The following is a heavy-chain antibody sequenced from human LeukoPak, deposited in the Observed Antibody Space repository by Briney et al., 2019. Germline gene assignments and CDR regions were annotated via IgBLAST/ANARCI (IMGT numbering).Heavy chain of an antibody. CDR3: AELGITMIGGV. J-gene: IGHJ6*04. CDR2: ISSSGSTI. Sequence: GWSLRLSCAASGFTFSSYEMNWVRQAQGKGLEWVSYISSSGSTIYYADSVKGRFTISRDNAKNSLYLQMNSLRAEDTAVYYCAELGITMIGGVWGKGTTVTISS. V-gene: IGHV3-48*03. D-gene: IGHD3-10*02. CDR1: GFTFSSYE.